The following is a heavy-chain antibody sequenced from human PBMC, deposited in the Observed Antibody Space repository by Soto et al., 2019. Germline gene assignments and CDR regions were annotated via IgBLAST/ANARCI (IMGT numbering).Heavy chain of an antibody. CDR3: AKNSGWFNT. D-gene: IGHD3-10*01. CDR2: IDGSGGTT. Sequence: GGSLRLSCAASGFPFSSTDMTWVRQAPGKGLDWVSTIDGSGGTTYYADSVKGRFTISRDNSMNTVYLQMDSLRADDTALYYCAKNSGWFNTWGQGALVTVSS. J-gene: IGHJ5*02. V-gene: IGHV3-23*01. CDR1: GFPFSSTD.